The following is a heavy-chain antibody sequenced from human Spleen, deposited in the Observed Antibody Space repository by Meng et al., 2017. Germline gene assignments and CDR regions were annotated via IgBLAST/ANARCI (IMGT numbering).Heavy chain of an antibody. CDR2: INDDESDT. Sequence: GESLKISCAASGFSLSDSWMSWVRQAPGKGLEWVSRINDDESDTRYADSVKGRFTISRDNAKNPLLLQMNSLRAEDTAVYYCARDRGGTGSFDYWGQGTLVTVSS. D-gene: IGHD3/OR15-3a*01. CDR1: GFSLSDSW. CDR3: ARDRGGTGSFDY. V-gene: IGHV3-74*01. J-gene: IGHJ4*02.